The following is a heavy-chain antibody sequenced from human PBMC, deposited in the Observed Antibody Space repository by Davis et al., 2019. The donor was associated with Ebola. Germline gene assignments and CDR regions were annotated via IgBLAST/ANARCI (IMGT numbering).Heavy chain of an antibody. V-gene: IGHV5-10-1*04. Sequence: KVSCKGSGYSFTSYWISWVRQMPGKGLEWMGRIDPSDSYTNYSPSFQGQVTISADKSISTAYLQWSSLKASDTAMYYCARGGGYSYGTRYYYYGMDVWGQGTTVTVSS. CDR1: GYSFTSYW. CDR2: IDPSDSYT. J-gene: IGHJ6*02. CDR3: ARGGGYSYGTRYYYYGMDV. D-gene: IGHD5-18*01.